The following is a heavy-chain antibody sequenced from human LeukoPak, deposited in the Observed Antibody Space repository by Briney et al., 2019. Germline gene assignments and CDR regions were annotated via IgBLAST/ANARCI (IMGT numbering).Heavy chain of an antibody. D-gene: IGHD3-22*01. CDR3: ATARYYYDSSARYDY. CDR1: GYTLTELS. Sequence: ASVKVSCKVSGYTLTELSMHWVRQAPGKGLEWMGGFDPEDGETIYAQKCQGRVTMTEDTSTDTAYMELSSLRSEDTAVYYCATARYYYDSSARYDYWGQGTLVTVSS. CDR2: FDPEDGET. V-gene: IGHV1-24*01. J-gene: IGHJ4*02.